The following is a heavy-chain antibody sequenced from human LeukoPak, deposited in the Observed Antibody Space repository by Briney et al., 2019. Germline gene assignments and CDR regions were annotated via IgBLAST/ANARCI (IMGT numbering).Heavy chain of an antibody. CDR3: AADTSGYS. V-gene: IGHV3-48*03. D-gene: IGHD3-22*01. Sequence: PGGSLRLSCAASGFLFSSYEMNWVRQAPGKGLEWVSYISTSGGTIYYADSVKGRFTISRDNAKNTLYLQMNSLRAEDTAVYYCAADTSGYSWGQGTLVTVSS. J-gene: IGHJ4*02. CDR2: ISTSGGTI. CDR1: GFLFSSYE.